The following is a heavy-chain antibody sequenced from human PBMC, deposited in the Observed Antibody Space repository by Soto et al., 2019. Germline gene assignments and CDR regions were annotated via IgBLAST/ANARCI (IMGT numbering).Heavy chain of an antibody. J-gene: IGHJ4*02. CDR2: IYYSGST. Sequence: PSETLSLTCTVSGGSISSSSYYWSWIRQPPGKGLEWIGSIYYSGSTYYNPSLKSRVTISVDTSKNQFSLKLSSVTAADTAVYYCARRLYSPVLRYFDRFGSFDSWGQGTLVT. D-gene: IGHD3-9*01. CDR1: GGSISSSSYY. CDR3: ARRLYSPVLRYFDRFGSFDS. V-gene: IGHV4-39*01.